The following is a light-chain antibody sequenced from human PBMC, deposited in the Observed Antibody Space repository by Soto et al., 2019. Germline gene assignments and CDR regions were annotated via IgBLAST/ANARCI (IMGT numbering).Light chain of an antibody. J-gene: IGLJ1*01. CDR1: NIGSKS. CDR3: QVWDRTSDHSYV. V-gene: IGLV3-21*02. CDR2: DGG. Sequence: SYELTQPPSVSVAPGQTARITCGGDNIGSKSVHWYQQKPGQAPVLVVYDGGDRPSGIPSRFSGSNSGNTATLTISRVEAGDEADCYCQVWDRTSDHSYVFGTGTKVTVL.